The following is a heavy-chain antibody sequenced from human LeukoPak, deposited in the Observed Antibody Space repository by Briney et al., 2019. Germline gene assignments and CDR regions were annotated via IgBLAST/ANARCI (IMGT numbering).Heavy chain of an antibody. Sequence: GGSLRLSCTVSGFTVSSNSMSWVRQAPGKGLEWVSRINSDGSSTSYADSVKGRFTISRDNSKNTLYLQMNSLRAEDTAVYYCARDPGSYYDSSGYYYGVVWGQGTLVTVSS. V-gene: IGHV3-74*01. J-gene: IGHJ4*02. CDR3: ARDPGSYYDSSGYYYGVV. D-gene: IGHD3-22*01. CDR1: GFTVSSNS. CDR2: INSDGSST.